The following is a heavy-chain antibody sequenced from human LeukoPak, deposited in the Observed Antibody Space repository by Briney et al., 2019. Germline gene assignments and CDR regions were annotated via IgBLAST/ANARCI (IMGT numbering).Heavy chain of an antibody. D-gene: IGHD4-11*01. CDR1: GFTFTDFA. V-gene: IGHV3-23*01. Sequence: GGSLRLSCAASGFTFTDFAISWVRQAPGKGLEWVSAVSGSGGSTYYADPVKGRFTISRDKSKNTVYLQMNSLRAEDTAVYYCVKRRTTIISLDQWGQGTLVTVSS. CDR3: VKRRTTIISLDQ. J-gene: IGHJ4*02. CDR2: VSGSGGST.